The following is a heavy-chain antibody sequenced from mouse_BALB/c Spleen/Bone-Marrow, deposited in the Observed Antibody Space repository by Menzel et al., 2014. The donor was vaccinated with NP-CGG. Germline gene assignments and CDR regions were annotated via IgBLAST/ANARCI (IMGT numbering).Heavy chain of an antibody. Sequence: QVQLQQSGAELMKPGASVKISCKATGYTFSSYWIEWVKQRPGHGLEWIGEILPGSGSTNYNEKFKGKATFTADTSSNTAYMQLSRLTSEDSAVYYCARRGGWLGYFDVWGAGTTVTVSS. V-gene: IGHV1-9*01. CDR2: ILPGSGST. J-gene: IGHJ1*01. CDR3: ARRGGWLGYFDV. D-gene: IGHD2-3*01. CDR1: GYTFSSYW.